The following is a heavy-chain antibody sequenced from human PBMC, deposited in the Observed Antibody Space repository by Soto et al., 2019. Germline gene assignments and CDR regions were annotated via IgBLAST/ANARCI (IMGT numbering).Heavy chain of an antibody. CDR3: ARRIVGATTGADYDY. Sequence: ASVKVSCKASGYTFTSYAMHWVRQAPGQRLEWMGWINAGNGNTKYSQKFQGRVTITRDTSASTAYMELSSLRSEDTAVYYCARRIVGATTGADYDYWGQGTLVTDSS. V-gene: IGHV1-3*01. D-gene: IGHD1-26*01. CDR1: GYTFTSYA. CDR2: INAGNGNT. J-gene: IGHJ4*02.